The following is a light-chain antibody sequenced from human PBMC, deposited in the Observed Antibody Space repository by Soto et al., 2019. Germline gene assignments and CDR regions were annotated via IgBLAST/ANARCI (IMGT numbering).Light chain of an antibody. V-gene: IGKV3-20*01. CDR3: QQYGNSPPAT. J-gene: IGKJ5*01. CDR2: GAS. Sequence: EIVLTQSPDTLSLSPGERATLSAGAGRRFGNNSLACNKQNPGQTPRLLPYGASNRANGIQERFSGSGSGTDFTLTISRVEPGDFAVYYCQQYGNSPPATFGHGTRLEIK. CDR1: RRFGNNS.